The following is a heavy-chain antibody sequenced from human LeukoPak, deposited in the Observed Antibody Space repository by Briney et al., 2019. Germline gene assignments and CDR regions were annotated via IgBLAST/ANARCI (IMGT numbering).Heavy chain of an antibody. CDR1: GYTFTSYG. Sequence: GASVKVSCKASGYTFTSYGISWVRQAPGQGLEWMGGIIPIFGTANYAQKFQGRVTITADKSTSTAYMELSRLRSDDTAVYYCARDEPGDSGYETLFDYWGQGTLVTVSS. V-gene: IGHV1-69*06. CDR2: IIPIFGTA. J-gene: IGHJ4*02. D-gene: IGHD5-12*01. CDR3: ARDEPGDSGYETLFDY.